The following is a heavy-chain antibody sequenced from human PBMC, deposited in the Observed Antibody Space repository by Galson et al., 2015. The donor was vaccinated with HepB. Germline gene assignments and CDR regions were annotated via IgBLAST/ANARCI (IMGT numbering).Heavy chain of an antibody. J-gene: IGHJ4*02. Sequence: SATLSLTCTVSGVSIISTNHNWGWIRQPPGKGLEWVGSISYGGSTYYSPSLKSRVTLSVDTSKNQFSLHLDSVTVADTAVYYCPRVPNGRPADYWGQGILVAVSS. CDR2: ISYGGST. CDR1: GVSIISTNHN. CDR3: PRVPNGRPADY. V-gene: IGHV4-39*01. D-gene: IGHD2-8*01.